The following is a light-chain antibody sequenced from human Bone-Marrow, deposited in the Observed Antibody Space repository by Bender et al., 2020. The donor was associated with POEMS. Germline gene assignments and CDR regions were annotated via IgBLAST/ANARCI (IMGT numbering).Light chain of an antibody. CDR3: CSYAGSRTWV. J-gene: IGLJ3*02. V-gene: IGLV1-40*01. Sequence: QSLLTQPPSVSGAPGQTVTISCTGSSSNIGAGYGLHWYQQLPGTAPKVMIYGGSERPSGVSKRFSGSKSGNTASLRISGLQAEDEADYLCCSYAGSRTWVFGGGTKLTVL. CDR1: SSNIGAGYG. CDR2: GGS.